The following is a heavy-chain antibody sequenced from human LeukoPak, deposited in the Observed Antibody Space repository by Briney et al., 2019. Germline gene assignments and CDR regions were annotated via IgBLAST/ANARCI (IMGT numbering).Heavy chain of an antibody. V-gene: IGHV4-59*01. CDR3: AKESSGWYTLQLDY. CDR2: RYDSGRT. Sequence: WETLSHTCSVSGASRSSYSWRWRRQPPGRGLGWIGYRYDSGRTKYNPSLKSRASTSGDTSKNQFTLKLSSVSAADAAEYYCAKESSGWYTLQLDYWGQGTLVTVSS. J-gene: IGHJ4*02. CDR1: GASRSSYS. D-gene: IGHD6-19*01.